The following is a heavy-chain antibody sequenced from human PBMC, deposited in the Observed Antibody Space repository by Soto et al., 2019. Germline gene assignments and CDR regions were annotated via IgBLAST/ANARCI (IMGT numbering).Heavy chain of an antibody. V-gene: IGHV3-53*01. J-gene: IGHJ6*02. D-gene: IGHD6-6*01. CDR3: ARPSGVEYSSSGYYYYGMDV. CDR2: IYSGGST. Sequence: PGGSLRLSCAASGFTVSSNYMSWVRQAPGKGLEWVSVIYSGGSTYYADSVKGRFTISRDNSKNTLYLQMNSLRAEDTAVYYCARPSGVEYSSSGYYYYGMDVWGQGTTVTVS. CDR1: GFTVSSNY.